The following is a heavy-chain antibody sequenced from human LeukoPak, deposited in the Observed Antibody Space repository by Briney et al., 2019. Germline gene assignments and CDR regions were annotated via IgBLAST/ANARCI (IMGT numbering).Heavy chain of an antibody. CDR1: GGSISSYY. CDR3: ARHEGIAAAGRPLDY. CDR2: IYYSGST. Sequence: SETLSLTCTVSGGSISSYYWSWIRQPPGKELEWIGYIYYSGSTNYNPSLKSRVTISVDTSKNQFSLKLSSVTAADTAVYYCARHEGIAAAGRPLDYWGQGTLVTVSS. V-gene: IGHV4-59*08. J-gene: IGHJ4*02. D-gene: IGHD6-13*01.